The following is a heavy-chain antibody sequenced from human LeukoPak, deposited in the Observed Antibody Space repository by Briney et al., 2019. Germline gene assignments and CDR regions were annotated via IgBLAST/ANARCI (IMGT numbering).Heavy chain of an antibody. CDR2: ISYDGSNK. D-gene: IGHD5-18*01. CDR1: GYTFTGYY. CDR3: ASQSGYSYGNY. J-gene: IGHJ4*02. V-gene: IGHV3-30*04. Sequence: SCKASGYTFTGYYMHWVRQAPGKGLEWVAVISYDGSNKYYADSVKGRFTISRDNSKNTLYLQMNSLRAEDTAVYYCASQSGYSYGNYWGQGTLVTVSS.